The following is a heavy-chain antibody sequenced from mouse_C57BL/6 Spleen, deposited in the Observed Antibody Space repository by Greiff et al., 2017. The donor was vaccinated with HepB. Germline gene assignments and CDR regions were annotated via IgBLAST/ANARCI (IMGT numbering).Heavy chain of an antibody. J-gene: IGHJ2*01. CDR1: GYAFSSSW. CDR2: IYPGDGDT. Sequence: QVQLQQSGPELVKPGASVKISCKASGYAFSSSWMNWVKQRPGKGLGWIGRIYPGDGDTNYNGKFKGKATLTADKSSSTAYMQLSSLTSEDSAVYFCARGPNCDVWPPHYFDYWGQGTTLTVSS. CDR3: ARGPNCDVWPPHYFDY. V-gene: IGHV1-82*01. D-gene: IGHD4-1*01.